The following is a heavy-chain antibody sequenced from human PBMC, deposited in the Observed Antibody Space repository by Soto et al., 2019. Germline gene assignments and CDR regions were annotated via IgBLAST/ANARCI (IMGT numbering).Heavy chain of an antibody. CDR3: ARMVERISGSQRGAFDI. V-gene: IGHV3-72*01. CDR2: ARNNANSYVT. J-gene: IGHJ3*02. CDR1: GFIFSDYY. Sequence: PGGSLRLSCAASGFIFSDYYMDWVRQAPGKGLEWVGRARNNANSYVTEYAASVKGRFTISRDESKDSMYLQMNSLKTEDTAVYYCARMVERISGSQRGAFDIWGQGTMVTVSS. D-gene: IGHD1-26*01.